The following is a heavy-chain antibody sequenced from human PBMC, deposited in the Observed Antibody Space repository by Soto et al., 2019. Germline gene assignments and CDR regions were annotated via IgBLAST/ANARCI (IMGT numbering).Heavy chain of an antibody. CDR1: GGSISSYY. CDR3: ARARASNYDFWSGYWVPWFDP. V-gene: IGHV4-59*01. J-gene: IGHJ5*02. CDR2: IYYSGST. Sequence: SETLSLTCTVSGGSISSYYWSWIRQPRGKGLEWIGYIYYSGSTNYNPSLKSRVTISVDTSKNQFSLKLSSVTAADTAVYYCARARASNYDFWSGYWVPWFDPWGQGTLVTVSS. D-gene: IGHD3-3*01.